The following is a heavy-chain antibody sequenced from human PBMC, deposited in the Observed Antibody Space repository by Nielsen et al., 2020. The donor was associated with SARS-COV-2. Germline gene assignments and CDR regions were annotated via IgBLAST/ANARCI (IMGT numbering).Heavy chain of an antibody. V-gene: IGHV1-69*13. Sequence: SLKVSCKASGGTFSSYAISWVRQAPGQGLEWMGGIIPIFGTANYAQKFQGRVTITADESTSTAYMELSSLRSEDTAVYYCARDYKRLYSSSSTGWFDPWGQGTLVTVSS. CDR1: GGTFSSYA. J-gene: IGHJ5*02. D-gene: IGHD6-6*01. CDR2: IIPIFGTA. CDR3: ARDYKRLYSSSSTGWFDP.